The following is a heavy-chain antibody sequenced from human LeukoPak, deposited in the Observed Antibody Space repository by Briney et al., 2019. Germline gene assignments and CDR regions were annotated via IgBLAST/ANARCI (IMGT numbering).Heavy chain of an antibody. CDR1: GGSFSGYY. CDR2: INHSGST. V-gene: IGHV4-34*01. D-gene: IGHD3-22*01. J-gene: IGHJ4*02. CDR3: ARRVRYYYDSSGYTAYDY. Sequence: SETLSLTCAVYGGSFSGYYWSWIRQPPGKGLEWIGEINHSGSTNYNPSLKSRVTISVDTSKNQFSLKLSSVTAADTAVHYCARRVRYYYDSSGYTAYDYWGQGTLVTVSS.